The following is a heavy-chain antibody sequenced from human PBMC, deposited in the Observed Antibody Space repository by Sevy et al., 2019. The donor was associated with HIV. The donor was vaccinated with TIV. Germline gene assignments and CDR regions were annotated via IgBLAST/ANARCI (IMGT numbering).Heavy chain of an antibody. Sequence: GGSLRLSCAASGFTFSSYAMHWVRQAPGKGLEWVAVISYDGSNKYYADSVKGRFTISRDNSKNTLYLKMNSLRAEDTAVYYCARTRRNYYDSSGYLDAFDIWGQGTMVTVSS. CDR2: ISYDGSNK. J-gene: IGHJ3*02. V-gene: IGHV3-30-3*01. D-gene: IGHD3-22*01. CDR3: ARTRRNYYDSSGYLDAFDI. CDR1: GFTFSSYA.